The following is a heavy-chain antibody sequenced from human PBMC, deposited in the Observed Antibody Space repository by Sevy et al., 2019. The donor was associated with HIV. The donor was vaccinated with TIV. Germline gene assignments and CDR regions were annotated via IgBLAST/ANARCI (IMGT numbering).Heavy chain of an antibody. V-gene: IGHV3-30-3*01. CDR3: ASEYYDFWSGYYMSSAFDI. Sequence: GGSLRLSCAASGFTFSSYAMHWVRQAPGKGLEWVAVISYDGSNKYYADSVKGRFTISRDNAKNTLYLQMNSLRAEDTAVYYCASEYYDFWSGYYMSSAFDIWGQGTMVTVSS. D-gene: IGHD3-3*01. CDR2: ISYDGSNK. CDR1: GFTFSSYA. J-gene: IGHJ3*02.